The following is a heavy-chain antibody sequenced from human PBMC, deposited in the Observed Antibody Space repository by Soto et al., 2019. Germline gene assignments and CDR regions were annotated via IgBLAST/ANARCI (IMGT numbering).Heavy chain of an antibody. J-gene: IGHJ4*02. V-gene: IGHV4-30-4*01. Sequence: PSETLSLTXTVSGDSVSSGTHYWSWIRQPPGKGLEWIGYIYYSGSAYYNPSLKSRVIISRGASKNQFSLYLEMNSLRAEDTAVYYCARESEDLTSNFDYWGQGTLVTVSS. CDR3: ARESEDLTSNFDY. CDR1: GDSVSSGTHY. CDR2: IYYSGSA.